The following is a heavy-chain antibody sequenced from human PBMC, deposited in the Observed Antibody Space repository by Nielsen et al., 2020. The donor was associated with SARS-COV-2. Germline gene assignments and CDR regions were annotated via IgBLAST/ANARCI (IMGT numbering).Heavy chain of an antibody. V-gene: IGHV4-34*01. D-gene: IGHD6-13*01. Sequence: SETLSLTCAVYGGSFSGYYWSWIRQPPGKGLEWIGEINHSGSTNYNQSLKSRVTISVDTSKNKFSLKLSSVTAADTAVYYCARVTNGIAAAGTDDYWGQGTLVTVSS. CDR3: ARVTNGIAAAGTDDY. CDR1: GGSFSGYY. CDR2: INHSGST. J-gene: IGHJ4*02.